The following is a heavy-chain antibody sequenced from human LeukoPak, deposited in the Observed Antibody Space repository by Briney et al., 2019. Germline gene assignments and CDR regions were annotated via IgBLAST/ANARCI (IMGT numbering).Heavy chain of an antibody. J-gene: IGHJ4*02. CDR1: GFTFSSYA. Sequence: GGSLRLSCAASGFTFSSYAMSWVRQAPGKGLEWVSATSGSGGSTYYADSVKGRFTISRDNSKNTLYLQMNSLRAEDTTVYYCAKDLVGATSYWGQGTLVTVSS. D-gene: IGHD1-26*01. CDR3: AKDLVGATSY. V-gene: IGHV3-23*01. CDR2: TSGSGGST.